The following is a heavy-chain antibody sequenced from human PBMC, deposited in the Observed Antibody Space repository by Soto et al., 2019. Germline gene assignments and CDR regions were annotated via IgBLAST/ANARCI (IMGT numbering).Heavy chain of an antibody. J-gene: IGHJ4*02. D-gene: IGHD6-6*01. CDR1: GGSISSGGYS. CDR3: AGGGAYRSSPLFAY. V-gene: IGHV4-30-2*01. CDR2: IYHSGST. Sequence: QLQLQESGSGLVKPSQTLSLTCAVSGGSISSGGYSWSWIRQPPGKGLEWIGYIYHSGSTYYNPLLTSLVTIAVDRSKNQFSLKLSSVTAADTAVYYCAGGGAYRSSPLFAYWGQGTLVTVSS.